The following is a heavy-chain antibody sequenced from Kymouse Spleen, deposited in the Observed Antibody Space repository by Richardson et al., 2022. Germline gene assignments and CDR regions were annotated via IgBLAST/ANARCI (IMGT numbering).Heavy chain of an antibody. CDR3: ARMIGIAARPYYYYYYGMDV. Sequence: QVQLQQWGAGLLKPSETLSLTCAVYGGSFSGYYWSWIRQPPGKGLEWIGEINHSGSTNYNPSLKSRVTISVDTSKNQFSLKLSSVTAADTAVYYCARMIGIAARPYYYYYYGMDVWGQGTTVTVSS. CDR1: GGSFSGYY. D-gene: IGHD6-6*01. CDR2: INHSGST. V-gene: IGHV4-34*01. J-gene: IGHJ6*02.